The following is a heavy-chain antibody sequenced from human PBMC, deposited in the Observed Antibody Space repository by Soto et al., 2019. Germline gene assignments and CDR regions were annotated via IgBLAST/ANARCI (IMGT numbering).Heavy chain of an antibody. CDR2: NYYSGIT. D-gene: IGHD3-10*01. Sequence: PSETLALTCTVSGGSISSGGYYWAWIRQNPEKGLEWIGYNYYSGITYYNPSLKSRVTISVDTSKNQFSLKLSTVTAADTAVYNCSRWFTMVRRVIHIPYFDYWGQGTLVTVSS. CDR1: GGSISSGGYY. CDR3: SRWFTMVRRVIHIPYFDY. J-gene: IGHJ4*02. V-gene: IGHV4-31*03.